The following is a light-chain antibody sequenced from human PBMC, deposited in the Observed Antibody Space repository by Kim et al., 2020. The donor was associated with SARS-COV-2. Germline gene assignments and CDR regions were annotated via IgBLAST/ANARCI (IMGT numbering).Light chain of an antibody. V-gene: IGKV3-15*01. Sequence: EIVMTQSPATLSVSPGERVTLSCRASQSVSTNLAWYQQKPGQSPRLLIYRASTRAIGVPDRFSGGGSGTEFTLTISSLQSEDFAIYYCNQHNKGPLYSFGQGTKLEIK. J-gene: IGKJ2*03. CDR1: QSVSTN. CDR3: NQHNKGPLYS. CDR2: RAS.